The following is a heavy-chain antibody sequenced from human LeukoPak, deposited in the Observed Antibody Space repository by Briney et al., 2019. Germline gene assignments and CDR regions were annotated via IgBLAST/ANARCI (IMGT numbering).Heavy chain of an antibody. CDR2: IYPGDSDT. J-gene: IGHJ4*02. Sequence: GESLKISCKGSGYSFTSYWIGWVRQMPGKGLEWMGIIYPGDSDTRYSPSFQGQVTISADKSISTAYLQWSSLKASDTAMYYCARITMVRGVIINFDYWGQGTLVTVSS. CDR1: GYSFTSYW. CDR3: ARITMVRGVIINFDY. V-gene: IGHV5-51*01. D-gene: IGHD3-10*01.